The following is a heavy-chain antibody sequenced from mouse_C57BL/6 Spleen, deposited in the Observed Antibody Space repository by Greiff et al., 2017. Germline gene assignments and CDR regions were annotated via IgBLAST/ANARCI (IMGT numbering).Heavy chain of an antibody. CDR2: IYPGSGST. D-gene: IGHD2-4*01. V-gene: IGHV1-55*01. CDR3: ARQPYDYDYFDY. J-gene: IGHJ2*01. CDR1: GYTFTSYW. Sequence: QVQLQQPGAELVKPGASVKMSCKASGYTFTSYWITWVKQRPGQGLEWIGDIYPGSGSTNYNEKFKSKATLTVDTSSSTAYMQLSSLTSEDSAVYYCARQPYDYDYFDYWGQGTTLTVSS.